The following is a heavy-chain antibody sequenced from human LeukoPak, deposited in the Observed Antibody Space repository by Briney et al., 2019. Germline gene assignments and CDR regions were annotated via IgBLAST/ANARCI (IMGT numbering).Heavy chain of an antibody. CDR1: GFAFAKYA. CDR3: AKDVWVTIVTPFDP. CDR2: ITGAGDP. D-gene: IGHD3-16*01. Sequence: AGGSLRLSCAASGFAFAKYAMTWVRQAPGKGLEWVSGITGAGDPYYADSVKGRFTISRDNSKDTLYLHMNSLRVEDTAVYYCAKDVWVTIVTPFDPWGQGTLVAVSS. V-gene: IGHV3-23*01. J-gene: IGHJ5*02.